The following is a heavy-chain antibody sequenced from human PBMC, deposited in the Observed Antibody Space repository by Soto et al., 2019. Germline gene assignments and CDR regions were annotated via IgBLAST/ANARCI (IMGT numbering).Heavy chain of an antibody. Sequence: LSLTCTVSGGSISSYYWSWIRQPPGKGLEWIGYIYYSGSTNYNPSLKSRVTISVDTSKNQFSLKLSSVTAADTAVYYCARRYGGNLDYWGQGTLVTVSS. CDR2: IYYSGST. V-gene: IGHV4-59*08. D-gene: IGHD1-26*01. CDR1: GGSISSYY. CDR3: ARRYGGNLDY. J-gene: IGHJ4*02.